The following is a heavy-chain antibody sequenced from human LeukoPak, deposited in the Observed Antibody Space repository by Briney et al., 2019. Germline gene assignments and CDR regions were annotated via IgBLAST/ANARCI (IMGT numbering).Heavy chain of an antibody. CDR1: GFTFDDYT. D-gene: IGHD2-2*01. J-gene: IGHJ5*02. CDR2: INTDGTSR. V-gene: IGHV3-74*01. CDR3: AREGIYCTTTTCYGGWFDP. Sequence: GGSLRLTCAASGFTFDDYTMHWVRQAPGKGLEWVSRINTDGTSRNYADSVKVRFTISRDNAKDTLYLQMNSLRAEDTAVYYCAREGIYCTTTTCYGGWFDPWGQGTLVTVSS.